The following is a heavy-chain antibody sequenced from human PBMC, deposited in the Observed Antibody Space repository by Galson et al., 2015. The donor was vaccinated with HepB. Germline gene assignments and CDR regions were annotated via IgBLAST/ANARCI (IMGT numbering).Heavy chain of an antibody. CDR3: AKGAVTRTSHPIDY. V-gene: IGHV3-23*01. Sequence: SLRLSCAASGFTFSSYAMSWVRQAPGKGLEWVSAISGSGDSTYYEDSVKGRFTISRDNSKNTLYLQMNSPRAEDTAVYYCAKGAVTRTSHPIDYWGQGTLVTVSS. CDR1: GFTFSSYA. CDR2: ISGSGDST. D-gene: IGHD1-7*01. J-gene: IGHJ4*02.